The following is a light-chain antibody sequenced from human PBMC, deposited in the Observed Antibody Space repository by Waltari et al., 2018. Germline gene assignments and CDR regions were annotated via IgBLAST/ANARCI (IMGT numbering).Light chain of an antibody. CDR2: MVS. J-gene: IGKJ1*01. Sequence: SLVHTNGSTFVPWVQQRPSQSPRRLIYMVSQRDSGVPDRFSGSGSGTDFTLKISRVEAEDVAIYYCMQSTHWPPWTFGQGTKVEIK. V-gene: IGKV2-30*02. CDR3: MQSTHWPPWT. CDR1: SLVHTNGSTF.